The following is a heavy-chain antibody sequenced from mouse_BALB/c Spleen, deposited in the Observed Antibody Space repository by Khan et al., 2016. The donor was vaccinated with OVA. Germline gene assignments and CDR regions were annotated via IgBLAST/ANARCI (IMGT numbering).Heavy chain of an antibody. J-gene: IGHJ2*01. Sequence: EVQLQESGPGLVKPSQSLSLTCTVTGYLITSDYAWNWIRQFPGNKLEWMGYISYSGRTSYNPSLKSRISITRNTSKNQFFLQLNSVNTEDTAIYYCASSVTITTVVATDFDYWGQGTTLTVSA. CDR3: ASSVTITTVVATDFDY. D-gene: IGHD1-1*01. CDR1: GYLITSDYA. V-gene: IGHV3-2*02. CDR2: ISYSGRT.